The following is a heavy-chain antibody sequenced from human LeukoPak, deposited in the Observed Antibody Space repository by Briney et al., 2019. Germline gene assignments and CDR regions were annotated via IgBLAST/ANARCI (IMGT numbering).Heavy chain of an antibody. J-gene: IGHJ4*02. CDR1: GGSISNTNW. CDR3: SRENGAFSPFGY. V-gene: IGHV4-4*02. D-gene: IGHD2-8*01. Sequence: SGTLSLTCGVSGGSISNTNWWSWVRQPPGQGLEWIGEISPTGLPHYNPSLESRVIVSLDKFKNLLSLNLTSVTAADTAVYFCSRENGAFSPFGYWGQGTLVTVLS. CDR2: ISPTGLP.